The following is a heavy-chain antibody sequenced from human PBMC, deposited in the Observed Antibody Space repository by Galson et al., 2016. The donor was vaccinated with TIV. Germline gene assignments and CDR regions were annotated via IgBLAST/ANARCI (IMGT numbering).Heavy chain of an antibody. CDR1: GYIFTERF. J-gene: IGHJ4*02. CDR2: VDPDNGET. V-gene: IGHV1-69-2*01. D-gene: IGHD5-12*01. CDR3: TTGGGSSGSYYFDF. Sequence: VKVSCKVSGYIFTERFIHWVRQAPGERPEWVGCVDPDNGETLYAEKFQGRVTMAADTSGDTAFMELSNLRSEDTAFFYCTTGGGSSGSYYFDFWGLGTLVTVSS.